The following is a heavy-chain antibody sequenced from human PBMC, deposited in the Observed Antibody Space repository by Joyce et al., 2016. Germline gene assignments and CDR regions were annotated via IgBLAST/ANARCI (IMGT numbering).Heavy chain of an antibody. CDR3: TTVGTLTVTLAY. CDR2: LKRKADGGTL. D-gene: IGHD4-17*01. CDR1: GFTFSNAW. Sequence: YLVESGGGLVRPGESLRLSCAASGFTFSNAWMSWVRQAPGKGMEWVGRLKRKADGGTLDYAAPVKGRFTISRDDSKNTLYLQMNSLKTEDTAVYYCTTVGTLTVTLAYWGQGTLVTVSS. J-gene: IGHJ1*01. V-gene: IGHV3-15*01.